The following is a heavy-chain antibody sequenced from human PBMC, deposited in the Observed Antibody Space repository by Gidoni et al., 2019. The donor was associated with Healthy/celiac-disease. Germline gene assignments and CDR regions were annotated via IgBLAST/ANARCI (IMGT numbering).Heavy chain of an antibody. CDR2: IKSKTDGGTT. CDR1: GLTFSNAW. Sequence: EVQLVESGGGLVKPGGSLRLSCAASGLTFSNAWMSWVRQAPGKGLEWVGRIKSKTDGGTTDYAAPVKGRFTISRDDSKNTLYLQMNSLKTEDTAVYYCTTGLIIIWFGELRRPDYWGQGTLVTVSS. CDR3: TTGLIIIWFGELRRPDY. D-gene: IGHD3-10*01. J-gene: IGHJ4*02. V-gene: IGHV3-15*01.